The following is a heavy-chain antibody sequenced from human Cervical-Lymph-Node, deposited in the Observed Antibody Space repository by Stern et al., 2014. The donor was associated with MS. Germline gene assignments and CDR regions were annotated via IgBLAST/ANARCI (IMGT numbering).Heavy chain of an antibody. CDR1: GGTFSKFP. V-gene: IGHV1-69*18. CDR3: ALSSETSDRWYSLGYDL. Sequence: VQLLASGDEVTKPGYSVKVSSTASGGTFSKFPSSWVRQAPGQGLELIGRVFPVFETPTYAQEFRGRVTITADVSTSTVYMELSSLRSDDTAVYYCALSSETSDRWYSLGYDLWGQGTLVTVSS. J-gene: IGHJ5*02. D-gene: IGHD6-13*01. CDR2: VFPVFETP.